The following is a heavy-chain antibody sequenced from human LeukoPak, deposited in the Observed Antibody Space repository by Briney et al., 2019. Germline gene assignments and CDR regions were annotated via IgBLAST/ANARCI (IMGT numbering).Heavy chain of an antibody. J-gene: IGHJ5*01. CDR2: THYSGST. CDR3: ARRSCSGGTCYESRGWFDS. Sequence: SETLSLTCTVSGGSISSYYWSWLRQPPGKGLEYIGYTHYSGSTNYNPSLKSRVTISLDTSGNQFSLKLSSVTAADTAVYYCARRSCSGGTCYESRGWFDSWGQGTLVTVSS. V-gene: IGHV4-59*01. CDR1: GGSISSYY. D-gene: IGHD2-15*01.